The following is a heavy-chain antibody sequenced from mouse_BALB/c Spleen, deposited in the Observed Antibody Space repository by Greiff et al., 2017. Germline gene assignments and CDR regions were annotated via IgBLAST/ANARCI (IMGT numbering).Heavy chain of an antibody. D-gene: IGHD1-2*01. CDR3: ARVDTTATHAMDY. J-gene: IGHJ4*01. Sequence: DVQLVESGGGLVKPGGSLKLSCAASGFTFSSYAMSWVRQTPEKRLEWVASISSGGSTYYPDSVKGRFTISRDNARNILYLQMSSLRSEDTAMYYCARVDTTATHAMDYWGQGTSVTVSA. CDR1: GFTFSSYA. CDR2: ISSGGST. V-gene: IGHV5-6-5*01.